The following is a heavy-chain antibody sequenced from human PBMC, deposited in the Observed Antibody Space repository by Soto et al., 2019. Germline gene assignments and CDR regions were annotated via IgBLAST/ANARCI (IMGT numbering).Heavy chain of an antibody. Sequence: PSETLSLTCTVSGGSISSGGYYWSWIRQHPGKGLEWIGYIYYSGSTYYNPSLKSRVTISVDTSKNQFSLKLSSVTAADTAVYYCARVEERGAMPSGYWGQGTLVTVSS. CDR1: GGSISSGGYY. CDR2: IYYSGST. V-gene: IGHV4-31*03. J-gene: IGHJ4*02. CDR3: ARVEERGAMPSGY. D-gene: IGHD3-16*01.